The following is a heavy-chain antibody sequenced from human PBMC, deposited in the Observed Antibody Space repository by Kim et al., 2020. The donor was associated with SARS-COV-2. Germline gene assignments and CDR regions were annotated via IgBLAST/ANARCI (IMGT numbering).Heavy chain of an antibody. CDR3: AKDPRWGDYNYYGMDV. D-gene: IGHD4-17*01. V-gene: IGHV3-23*01. CDR2: ISGSGGST. J-gene: IGHJ6*02. CDR1: GFTFSSYA. Sequence: GGSLRLSCAASGFTFSSYAMSWVRQAPGKGLEWVSAISGSGGSTYYADSVKGRFTISRDNSKNTLYLQMNSLRAEDTAVYYCAKDPRWGDYNYYGMDVWGQGTTVTVSS.